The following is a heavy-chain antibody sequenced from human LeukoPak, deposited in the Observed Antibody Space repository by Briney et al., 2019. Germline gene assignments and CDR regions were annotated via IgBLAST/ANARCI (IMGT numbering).Heavy chain of an antibody. CDR3: ARHDHRTWSYYMDV. J-gene: IGHJ6*03. D-gene: IGHD1/OR15-1a*01. CDR2: IYHSGST. Sequence: PSETLSLTCAVSGYSISSGYYWGWIRQPPGRGLEWIGSIYHSGSTYYNPSLKSRVTISVDTSKNQFSLKLSSVTAADTAVYYCARHDHRTWSYYMDVWGKGTRSPSP. CDR1: GYSISSGYY. V-gene: IGHV4-38-2*01.